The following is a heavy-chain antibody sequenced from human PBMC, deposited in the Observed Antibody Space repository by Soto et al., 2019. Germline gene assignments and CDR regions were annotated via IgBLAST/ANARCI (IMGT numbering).Heavy chain of an antibody. J-gene: IGHJ3*02. CDR2: ISAYNGNT. CDR3: AKGHSAAPHWNWLSVGGAFDI. CDR1: GYTFTSYG. Sequence: ASVTVSCKASGYTFTSYGISWVRQAPGQGLEWMGWISAYNGNTNYAQKLQGRVTMTTDTSTSTAYMELRSLRSDDTAVYYCAKGHSAAPHWNWLSVGGAFDIWGQGTMVTVSS. D-gene: IGHD1-7*01. V-gene: IGHV1-18*01.